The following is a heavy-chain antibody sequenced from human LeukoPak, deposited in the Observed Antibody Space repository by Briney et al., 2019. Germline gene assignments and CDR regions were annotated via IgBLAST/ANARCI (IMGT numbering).Heavy chain of an antibody. V-gene: IGHV4-38-2*02. J-gene: IGHJ6*02. Sequence: SETLSLTCTVSDYSISSGYYWGWIRQPPGKGLGWIANIYHSGSTYYNPSLKSRVTISVDTSKNQFSLKLSSVTAADTAVYYCARQVSSGYQGAYYYGMDVWGQGTTVTVSS. D-gene: IGHD3-22*01. CDR1: DYSISSGYY. CDR3: ARQVSSGYQGAYYYGMDV. CDR2: IYHSGST.